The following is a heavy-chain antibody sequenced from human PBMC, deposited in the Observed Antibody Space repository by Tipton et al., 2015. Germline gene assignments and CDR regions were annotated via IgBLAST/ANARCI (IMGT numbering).Heavy chain of an antibody. J-gene: IGHJ4*02. CDR3: ARARGRHGGLFDS. D-gene: IGHD4-23*01. CDR1: GGSISENY. Sequence: GLVKPSETLTLSCTVSGGSISENYWSWIRQPPGKGLEWIGYIYYSGSTKYSGSTNYDPSLNSRVTISVDTSKNQFSLKLSSVTAADTAVYYCARARGRHGGLFDSWGQGILVTVSS. V-gene: IGHV4-59*12. CDR2: IYYSGSTKYSGST.